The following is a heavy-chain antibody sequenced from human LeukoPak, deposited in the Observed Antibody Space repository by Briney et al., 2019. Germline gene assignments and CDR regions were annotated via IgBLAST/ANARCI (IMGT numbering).Heavy chain of an antibody. Sequence: ASVKVSCKASGYTFTGYYMHWVRQAPARGLEWMGWINPNSGGTNYEQKFQGRVTMTSDTSISTAYLELNSLRSDDQAGNYCARVVTTTSGVIQVRRYWGEGTLDTVSS. V-gene: IGHV1-2*02. CDR2: INPNSGGT. CDR3: ARVVTTTSGVIQVRRY. J-gene: IGHJ4*02. CDR1: GYTFTGYY. D-gene: IGHD4-17*01.